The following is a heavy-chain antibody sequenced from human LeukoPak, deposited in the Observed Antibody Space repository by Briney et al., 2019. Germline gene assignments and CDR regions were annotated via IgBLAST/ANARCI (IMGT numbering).Heavy chain of an antibody. CDR3: ARTYVLDAFDI. J-gene: IGHJ3*02. Sequence: SETLSLTCTVSGGSISSYYWSWIRQPPGKGLEWIGYIYYSGSTNYNPSLKSRVTISVDTSKNQFSLKLSSVTAADTAVYYCARTYVLDAFDIWGQGTMVTVSS. D-gene: IGHD3-10*02. CDR1: GGSISSYY. CDR2: IYYSGST. V-gene: IGHV4-59*01.